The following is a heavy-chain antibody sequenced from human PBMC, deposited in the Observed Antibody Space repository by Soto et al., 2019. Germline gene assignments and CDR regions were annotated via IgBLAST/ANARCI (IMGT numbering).Heavy chain of an antibody. CDR2: FFTGGST. J-gene: IGHJ4*02. CDR3: VRERRGLGIGFDH. D-gene: IGHD6-19*01. CDR1: GFNVSDNY. Sequence: EVLLVESGGGLIQPGGSLRLSCAAAGFNVSDNYMGWVRQAPGKGLELVSSFFTGGSTDYADSVKGRFTISRDDSKNTVYLQTNSLRAEDTAVYFCVRERRGLGIGFDHWGQGTLVTVSS. V-gene: IGHV3-53*01.